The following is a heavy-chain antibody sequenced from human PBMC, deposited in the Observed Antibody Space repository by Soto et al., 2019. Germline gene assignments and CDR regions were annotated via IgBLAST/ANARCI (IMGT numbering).Heavy chain of an antibody. Sequence: ASVKVSCKASGYTFTSYGISWVRQAPGQGLEWMGWISAYNGNTNYAQKLQGRVTMTTDTSTSTAYMEPRSLRSDDTAVYYCARELGGTTSGYYYYYYMDVWGKGTTVTVSS. J-gene: IGHJ6*03. CDR1: GYTFTSYG. CDR2: ISAYNGNT. D-gene: IGHD1-7*01. CDR3: ARELGGTTSGYYYYYYMDV. V-gene: IGHV1-18*01.